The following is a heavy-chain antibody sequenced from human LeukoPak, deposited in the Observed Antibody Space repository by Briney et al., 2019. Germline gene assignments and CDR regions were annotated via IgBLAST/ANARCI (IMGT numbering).Heavy chain of an antibody. CDR3: ARDRPNNWFDP. CDR1: GYTFTGYY. J-gene: IGHJ5*02. Sequence: GASVKVSCKASGYTFTGYYIHWVRQAPGQGLEWLGWINPNSGVTNYAQKFQGRVTMTRDTSISTDYMELSRLRSDDTAVYYCARDRPNNWFDPWGQGTLVTVSS. V-gene: IGHV1-2*02. CDR2: INPNSGVT.